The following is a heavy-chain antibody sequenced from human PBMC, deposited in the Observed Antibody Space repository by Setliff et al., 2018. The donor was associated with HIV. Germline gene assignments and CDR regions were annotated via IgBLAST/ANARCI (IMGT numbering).Heavy chain of an antibody. J-gene: IGHJ3*01. CDR2: ISPADSET. Sequence: GESLKISCKGSGYNFTSFWIAWVRQMPGKGPECMGVISPADSETRYNPSFRGQVTVSADQSITTAYLQWTSLKSSDTAIYFCARRKTGDPRHAFDVWGRGTMVTVSS. D-gene: IGHD7-27*01. V-gene: IGHV5-51*01. CDR1: GYNFTSFW. CDR3: ARRKTGDPRHAFDV.